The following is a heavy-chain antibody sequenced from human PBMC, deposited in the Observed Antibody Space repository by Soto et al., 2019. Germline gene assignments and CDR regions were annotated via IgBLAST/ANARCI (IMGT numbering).Heavy chain of an antibody. Sequence: GGSLRLSCAASGFTFSSYAMHWVRQAPGKGLEWVAVISYDGSNKYYADSVKGRFTISKDNSKNTLYLQMNSLRAEDTAVYYCASEYYDILTGYHKVFDYWGQGTLVTVS. J-gene: IGHJ4*02. V-gene: IGHV3-30-3*01. CDR3: ASEYYDILTGYHKVFDY. D-gene: IGHD3-9*01. CDR1: GFTFSSYA. CDR2: ISYDGSNK.